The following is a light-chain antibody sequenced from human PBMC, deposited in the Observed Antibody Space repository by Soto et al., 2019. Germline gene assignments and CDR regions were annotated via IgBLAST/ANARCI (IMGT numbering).Light chain of an antibody. V-gene: IGKV2-30*01. CDR1: QGLVYTDGNTY. Sequence: DVAMTQSPLSLSVTLGQPASISCRSSQGLVYTDGNTYLNWLQQRPGQSPRRLIYKVSNRDSGVPDRFSGSGSGTDFTLNISRVEAEDIGVYYCMQGTQWPYTFGQGTKLEIK. CDR2: KVS. J-gene: IGKJ2*01. CDR3: MQGTQWPYT.